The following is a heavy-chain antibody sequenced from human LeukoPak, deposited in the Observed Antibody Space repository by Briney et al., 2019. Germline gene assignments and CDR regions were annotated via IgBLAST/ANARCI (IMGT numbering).Heavy chain of an antibody. J-gene: IGHJ3*02. Sequence: GRSLRLSCAVSGFTFSNYWMSWVRQAPGKGLEWVANIKQDGYEKYYVDSVKGRFTISRDNAKNSLYLQMDSLRAEDTAVFYCARVYSSSSGKNAFDIWGQGTVVIVSS. D-gene: IGHD6-6*01. CDR2: IKQDGYEK. CDR1: GFTFSNYW. CDR3: ARVYSSSSGKNAFDI. V-gene: IGHV3-7*03.